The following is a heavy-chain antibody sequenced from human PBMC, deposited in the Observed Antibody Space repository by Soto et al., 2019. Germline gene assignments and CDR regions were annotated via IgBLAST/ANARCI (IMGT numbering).Heavy chain of an antibody. CDR3: ARESLLTYYYGSGSYSDWFDP. J-gene: IGHJ5*02. CDR2: IYTSGST. CDR1: GGSISSYY. D-gene: IGHD3-10*01. Sequence: SETLSLTCTASGGSISSYYWSWIRQPAGKGLEWIGRIYTSGSTNYNPSLKSRVTMSVDTSKNQFSLKLSSVTAADTAVYYCARESLLTYYYGSGSYSDWFDPWGQGTLVSVSS. V-gene: IGHV4-4*07.